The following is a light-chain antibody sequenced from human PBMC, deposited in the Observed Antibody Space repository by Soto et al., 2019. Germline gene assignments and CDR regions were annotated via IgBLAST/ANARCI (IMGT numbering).Light chain of an antibody. V-gene: IGKV1-5*03. CDR1: QSIDTW. CDR2: KAS. Sequence: DIQMTQSPSTLSASVGDRVTITCRASQSIDTWLAWHQQKPGQVPKLLISKASSLESGVPSRFSGSGSGTEFTLTISSLQPDDSATYYCQQYNSHRAFGQGTKVDIK. CDR3: QQYNSHRA. J-gene: IGKJ1*01.